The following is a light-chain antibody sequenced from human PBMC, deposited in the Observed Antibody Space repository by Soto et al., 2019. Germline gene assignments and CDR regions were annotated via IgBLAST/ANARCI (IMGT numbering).Light chain of an antibody. CDR3: QHYGSSRT. CDR2: GAS. Sequence: EIVLTHSPGTLSLSPGERATLSCRASQSVSSTYLAWYQQKPGQAPRLLIYGASSRATGIPDRFSGSGSGTDLTLTISRLEPEDFAVYYCQHYGSSRTFGQGTKVEIK. CDR1: QSVSSTY. V-gene: IGKV3-20*01. J-gene: IGKJ1*01.